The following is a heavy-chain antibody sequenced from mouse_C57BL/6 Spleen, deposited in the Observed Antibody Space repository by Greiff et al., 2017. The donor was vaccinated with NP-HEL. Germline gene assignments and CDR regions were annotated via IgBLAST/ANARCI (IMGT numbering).Heavy chain of an antibody. CDR2: ISDGGSYT. V-gene: IGHV5-4*01. CDR3: AREGNRYYFDY. J-gene: IGHJ2*01. CDR1: GFTFSSYA. Sequence: EVQLVESGGGLVKPGGSLKLSCAASGFTFSSYAMSWVRQTPEKRLEWVATISDGGSYTYYPDNVKGRFTISRDNAKNNLYLQMSHLKSEDTAMYYCAREGNRYYFDYWGQGTTLTVSS.